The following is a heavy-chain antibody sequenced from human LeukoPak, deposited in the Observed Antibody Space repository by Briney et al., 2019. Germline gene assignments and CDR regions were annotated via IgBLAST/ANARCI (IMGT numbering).Heavy chain of an antibody. D-gene: IGHD3-10*01. J-gene: IGHJ4*02. CDR1: GFTFSTYC. CDR2: IGISGVST. Sequence: GGSLRLSCAASGFTFSTYCMSWVRQAPGKGLEWVSGIGISGVSTYYADSVKGRFTISRDNSKNTLYLQMNSLRAEDTAFYYCAKDHGSGSYSNLPDFWGQGTLVTASA. CDR3: AKDHGSGSYSNLPDF. V-gene: IGHV3-23*01.